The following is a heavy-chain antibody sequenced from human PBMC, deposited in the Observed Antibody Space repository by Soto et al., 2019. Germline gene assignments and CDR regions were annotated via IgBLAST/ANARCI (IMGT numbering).Heavy chain of an antibody. CDR1: GGSVSSGSYY. CDR3: ARDQRPRRYYYGMDV. Sequence: PSETLSLTCTVSGGSVSSGSYYWSWIRQPPGKGLEWIGYIYYSGSTNYNPSLKSRVTISVDTSKNQFSLKLSSVTAADTAVYYCARDQRPRRYYYGMDVWGQGTTVTVSS. V-gene: IGHV4-61*01. J-gene: IGHJ6*02. CDR2: IYYSGST.